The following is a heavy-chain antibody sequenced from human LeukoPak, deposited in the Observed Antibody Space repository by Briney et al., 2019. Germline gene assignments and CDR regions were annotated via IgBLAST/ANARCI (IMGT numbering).Heavy chain of an antibody. V-gene: IGHV3-21*04. J-gene: IGHJ4*02. Sequence: PGGSLRLSCAASGFTFSSYSMNWVRQAPGKGLEWVSSISSSSSYIYYADSVKGRFTISRDNAKNSLYLQMNSLRAEDTAVYYCAKDRGYYYDSSGYYYFDYWGQGTLVTVSS. CDR3: AKDRGYYYDSSGYYYFDY. D-gene: IGHD3-22*01. CDR2: ISSSSSYI. CDR1: GFTFSSYS.